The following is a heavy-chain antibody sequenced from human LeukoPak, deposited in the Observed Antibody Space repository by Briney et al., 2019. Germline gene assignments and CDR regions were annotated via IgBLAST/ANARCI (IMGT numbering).Heavy chain of an antibody. J-gene: IGHJ4*02. Sequence: ASVKVSCKASGYTFTSYAMHWVRQAPGRRLEWMGWINAGNGNTKYSQKFQGRVTITRDTSASTAYMELSSLRSEDTAVYYCARGEYQLLWGFDYWGQGTLVTVSS. CDR1: GYTFTSYA. CDR3: ARGEYQLLWGFDY. D-gene: IGHD2-2*01. CDR2: INAGNGNT. V-gene: IGHV1-3*01.